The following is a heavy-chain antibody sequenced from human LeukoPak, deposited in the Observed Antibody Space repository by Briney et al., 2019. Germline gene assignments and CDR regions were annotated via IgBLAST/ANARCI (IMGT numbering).Heavy chain of an antibody. CDR3: ARGPGGSSSSDFDY. J-gene: IGHJ4*02. D-gene: IGHD6-6*01. Sequence: PSETLSLTCTVSGGSISSYYWSWIRQPAGKGLEWIGRIYTSGSTNYNPSLKSRVTMSVDTSKNQFSLKLNSVTAADTAVYYCARGPGGSSSSDFDYWGQGTLVTVSS. V-gene: IGHV4-4*07. CDR1: GGSISSYY. CDR2: IYTSGST.